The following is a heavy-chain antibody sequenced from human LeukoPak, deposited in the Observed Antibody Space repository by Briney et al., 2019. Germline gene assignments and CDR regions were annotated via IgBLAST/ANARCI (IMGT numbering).Heavy chain of an antibody. J-gene: IGHJ5*02. D-gene: IGHD1-7*01. CDR2: IWYDASNK. CDR3: VRGVGVSRFNYLDP. CDR1: GFTFSSFG. V-gene: IGHV3-33*01. Sequence: GGSLRLSCAASGFTFSSFGMHWVRQAPGRGLEWVAVIWYDASNKYYADSVKGRFTISRDNSKNTLYLQMNSLRDDDTAVYYCVRGVGVSRFNYLDPWGQGTLVIVSS.